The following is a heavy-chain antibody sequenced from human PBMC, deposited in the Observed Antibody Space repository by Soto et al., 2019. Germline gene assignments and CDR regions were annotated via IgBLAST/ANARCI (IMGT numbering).Heavy chain of an antibody. CDR1: GYTFTSYA. CDR3: ARNQRFTPHYYYYYMDV. CDR2: INAGNGNT. J-gene: IGHJ6*03. V-gene: IGHV1-3*01. D-gene: IGHD3-3*01. Sequence: ASVKVSCKASGYTFTSYAMHWVRQAPGQRLEWMGWINAGNGNTKYSQKFQGRVTITRDTSASTAYMELSSLRSEDTAVYYCARNQRFTPHYYYYYMDVWGKGTTVTVSS.